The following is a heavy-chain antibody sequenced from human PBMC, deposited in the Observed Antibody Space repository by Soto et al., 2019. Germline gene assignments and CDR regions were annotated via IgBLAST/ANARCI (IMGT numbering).Heavy chain of an antibody. CDR3: ARGDDCISTSCYSWYFDL. V-gene: IGHV3-30-3*01. D-gene: IGHD2-2*01. CDR2: ISYDGSNK. Sequence: QVQLVESGGGVVQPGRSLRLSCAASGFTFSSYAMHWVRQAPGKGLEWVAVISYDGSNKYYADSVKGRFTISRDNSKNTLYLQMNSLRAEDTAVYYCARGDDCISTSCYSWYFDLWGRGTLVTVSS. J-gene: IGHJ2*01. CDR1: GFTFSSYA.